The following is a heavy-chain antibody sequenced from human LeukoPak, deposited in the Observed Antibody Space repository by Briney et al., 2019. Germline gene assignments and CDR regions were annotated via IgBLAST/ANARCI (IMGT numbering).Heavy chain of an antibody. CDR3: AKDLPYSGSYGGPYAFDI. CDR1: GFTFSAYW. Sequence: GGALRLSCAASGFTFSAYWMHWVRQAPGKGLVWLSRINTGGNDITYADSVKGRFTISRDNSKNTLYLQMNSLRAEDTAVYYCAKDLPYSGSYGGPYAFDIWGQGTMVTVSS. D-gene: IGHD1-26*01. V-gene: IGHV3-74*01. J-gene: IGHJ3*02. CDR2: INTGGNDI.